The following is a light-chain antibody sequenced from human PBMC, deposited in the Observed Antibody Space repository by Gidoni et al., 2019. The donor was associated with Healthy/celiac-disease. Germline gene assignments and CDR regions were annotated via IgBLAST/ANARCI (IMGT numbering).Light chain of an antibody. CDR2: AAS. CDR3: QQSYSTPLT. V-gene: IGKV1-39*01. Sequence: DIQMTQSPSSLSASVGDRVTITCRASQSISSYLNWYQQKPGKAPKLLIYAASSLQSGVPARFSGSGSGTDFTLTISSLQPEDVAIYYCQQSYSTPLTFGGGTKVEIK. CDR1: QSISSY. J-gene: IGKJ4*01.